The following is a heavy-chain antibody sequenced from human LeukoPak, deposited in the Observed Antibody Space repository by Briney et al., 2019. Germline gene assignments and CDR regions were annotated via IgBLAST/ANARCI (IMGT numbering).Heavy chain of an antibody. CDR3: ARGFTNYDL. Sequence: ASVKVSCKASGYSFTGNYMHWVRQAPGQGLEWMGGIIPDLDTAKYAQTFQGRITISADKSTNTAYMELSSLRFEDTAVYYCARGFTNYDLWGQGILVTVSA. J-gene: IGHJ4*02. V-gene: IGHV1-69*10. CDR1: GYSFTGNY. D-gene: IGHD3-16*01. CDR2: IIPDLDTA.